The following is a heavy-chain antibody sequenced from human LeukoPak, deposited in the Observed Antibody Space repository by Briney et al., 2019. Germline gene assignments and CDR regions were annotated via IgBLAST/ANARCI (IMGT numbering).Heavy chain of an antibody. V-gene: IGHV3-49*04. CDR3: TREALYDGSGSYYDFDY. J-gene: IGHJ4*02. Sequence: GGSLRLSCTASGFTFGDYAMSWVRQAPGKGLEWVGFIRSKAYGGTTEYAASVKGRFTISRDDSKSIAYLQMNSLKTEDTAVYYCTREALYDGSGSYYDFDYWGQGTLVTVSS. CDR1: GFTFGDYA. D-gene: IGHD3-10*01. CDR2: IRSKAYGGTT.